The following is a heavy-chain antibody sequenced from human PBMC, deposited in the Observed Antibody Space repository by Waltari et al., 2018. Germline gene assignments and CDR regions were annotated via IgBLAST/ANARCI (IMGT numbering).Heavy chain of an antibody. CDR3: AGAYDILTGYPPLFDY. CDR1: GFTFSRHS. CDR2: ISSSSSYI. V-gene: IGHV3-21*01. Sequence: EVQLVESGGGLVKPGGYLRLYCADAGFTFSRHSMHLVRQAPGKGLEWVSSISSSSSYIYYADSVKGRFTISRDNAKNSLYLQMNSLRAEDTAVYYCAGAYDILTGYPPLFDYWGQGTLVTVSS. J-gene: IGHJ4*02. D-gene: IGHD3-9*01.